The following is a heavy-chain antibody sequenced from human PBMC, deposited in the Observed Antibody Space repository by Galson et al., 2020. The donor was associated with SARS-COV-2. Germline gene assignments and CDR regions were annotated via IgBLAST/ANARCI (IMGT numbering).Heavy chain of an antibody. CDR1: GFTFDDYA. D-gene: IGHD6-13*01. J-gene: IGHJ4*02. CDR3: AKAIAAAGNGQVTSSQRVFDY. Sequence: GGSLRLSCAAAGFTFDDYAMHWVRQAPGKGLEWVSGISWNSGSIGYADSVKGRFTISRDNAKNSLYLQMNSLRAEDTALYYCAKAIAAAGNGQVTSSQRVFDYWGQGTLVTVSS. V-gene: IGHV3-9*01. CDR2: ISWNSGSI.